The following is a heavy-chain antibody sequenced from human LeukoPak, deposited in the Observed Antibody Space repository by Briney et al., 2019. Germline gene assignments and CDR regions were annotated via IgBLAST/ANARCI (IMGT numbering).Heavy chain of an antibody. CDR1: GFTFSSYA. CDR2: ISGSGGST. Sequence: GGSLRLSCAASGFTFSSYAMSWVRQAPGKGLEWVSAISGSGGSTYYADSVKGRFAISRDNSKNTLYLQMNSLRAEDAAVYYCAKVLTPTKNYFDYWGQGTLVTVSS. V-gene: IGHV3-23*01. CDR3: AKVLTPTKNYFDY. J-gene: IGHJ4*02. D-gene: IGHD2-8*01.